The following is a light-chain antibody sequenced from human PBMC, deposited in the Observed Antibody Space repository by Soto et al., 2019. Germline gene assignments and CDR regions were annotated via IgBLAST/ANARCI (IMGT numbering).Light chain of an antibody. Sequence: DIQLTQSPSVLSASVGDRVSISCRASQDIAHNLNWYQQKPGRAPKLLIFEKSTLLYGVPSRFSGSGSGTEFTLTISSLQPEDLATYFCQQYSAHPLPFGGGTKV. V-gene: IGKV1-9*01. CDR2: EKS. J-gene: IGKJ4*01. CDR3: QQYSAHPLP. CDR1: QDIAHN.